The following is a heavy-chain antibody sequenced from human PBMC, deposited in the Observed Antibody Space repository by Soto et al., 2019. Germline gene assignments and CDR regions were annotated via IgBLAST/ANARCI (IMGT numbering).Heavy chain of an antibody. J-gene: IGHJ6*03. Sequence: SETLSLTCAVYGGSFSGYYWSWIRQPPGKGLEWIGEINHSGSTNYNPSLKSRVTISVDTSKNQFSLKLSSVTAADTAVYYCARGGPYGGYDFSNYYYMDGWGKGTTVTVPS. D-gene: IGHD5-12*01. CDR1: GGSFSGYY. V-gene: IGHV4-34*01. CDR3: ARGGPYGGYDFSNYYYMDG. CDR2: INHSGST.